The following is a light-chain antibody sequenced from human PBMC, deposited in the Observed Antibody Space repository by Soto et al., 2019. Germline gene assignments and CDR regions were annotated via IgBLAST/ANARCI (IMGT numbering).Light chain of an antibody. Sequence: EIVMTQSPDTLSVSPGETATLSCRASKSVGSNLAWYQQKPGQAPRLLISDASTRAAGLPARFSGSGSGTEFTLTISSLQSEDFALYYCQQSNNWPKTFGQGTKVEIK. CDR2: DAS. J-gene: IGKJ1*01. CDR3: QQSNNWPKT. CDR1: KSVGSN. V-gene: IGKV3-15*01.